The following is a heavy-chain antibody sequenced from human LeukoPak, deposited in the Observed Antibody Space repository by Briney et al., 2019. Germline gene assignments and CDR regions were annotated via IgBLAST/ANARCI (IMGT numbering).Heavy chain of an antibody. D-gene: IGHD3-10*01. CDR3: ARGGSSMVRGLRNAFDI. J-gene: IGHJ3*02. Sequence: PSETLSLTCTVSGDSISSYYWSWVRQPAGEGLEWIGRIYNGGNTHYNPSLTSRVTMSVETSKNQFSLTLSSVAAADTAVYYCARGGSSMVRGLRNAFDIWGQGTVVTVSS. CDR1: GDSISSYY. CDR2: IYNGGNT. V-gene: IGHV4-4*07.